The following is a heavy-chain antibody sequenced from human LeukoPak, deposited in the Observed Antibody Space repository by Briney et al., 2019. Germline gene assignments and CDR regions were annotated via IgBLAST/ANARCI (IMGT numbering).Heavy chain of an antibody. CDR1: GFAFNTYA. CDR3: ARVGDYFDY. D-gene: IGHD3-10*01. Sequence: PGRSLRLSCAASGFAFNTYAMHWVRQAPGKGLEWVAFIWYDGSNENYVDSVQGRFTIFRDNSKNTLYMQINSLRAEDTAVYYCARVGDYFDYWGQGTLVTVSS. J-gene: IGHJ4*02. V-gene: IGHV3-33*01. CDR2: IWYDGSNE.